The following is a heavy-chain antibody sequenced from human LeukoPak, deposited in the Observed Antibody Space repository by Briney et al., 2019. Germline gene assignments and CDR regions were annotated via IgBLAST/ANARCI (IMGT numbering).Heavy chain of an antibody. CDR2: IYATGST. V-gene: IGHV4-4*07. CDR3: ARAPAGSSKYEY. D-gene: IGHD6-13*01. CDR1: GGSISSYS. J-gene: IGHJ4*02. Sequence: ASETLSLTCSVSGGSISSYSWTWIRQPAGKGLEWIGRIYATGSTNFNPSLKSRVTMSVDTSKSQFSLNLSSVTAADTAAYYCARAPAGSSKYEYWGQGILVTVSS.